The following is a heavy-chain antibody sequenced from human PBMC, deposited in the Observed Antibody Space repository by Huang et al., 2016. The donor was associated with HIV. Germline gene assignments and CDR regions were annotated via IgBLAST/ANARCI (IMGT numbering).Heavy chain of an antibody. CDR1: GGSISSSFYY. J-gene: IGHJ4*02. Sequence: QVQLQESGRGLVKPSETLSLTCTVSGGSISSSFYYWCWIRQSPGKGLEWIGSMYYSGSTYYNPSLKSRVTISADTSNSQFSLKLTSVTAAYSAVYYCVRHRPNYDFWSGYYPDFDDWGQGTLVTVSS. CDR3: VRHRPNYDFWSGYYPDFDD. D-gene: IGHD3-3*01. CDR2: MYYSGST. V-gene: IGHV4-39*01.